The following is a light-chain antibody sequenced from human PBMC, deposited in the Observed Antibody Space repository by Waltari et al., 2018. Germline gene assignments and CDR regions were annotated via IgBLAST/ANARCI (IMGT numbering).Light chain of an antibody. Sequence: QPVLTQPPSSSASPGESARLTCTLPSDINVGAFNIYSYQQKPGSPPRFLRYYKSDSEKAQGSGVPSRFSGSKDASANAGILLISGLQSEDEADYYCMFWPSNVWVFGGGTKLTVL. J-gene: IGLJ3*02. CDR1: SDINVGAFN. CDR3: MFWPSNVWV. V-gene: IGLV5-37*01. CDR2: YKSDSEK.